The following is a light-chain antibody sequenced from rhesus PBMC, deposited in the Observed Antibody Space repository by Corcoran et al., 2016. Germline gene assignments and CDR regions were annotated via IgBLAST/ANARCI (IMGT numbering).Light chain of an antibody. CDR3: QHNYGTPPT. CDR2: KAS. J-gene: IGKJ4*01. Sequence: DIQMTQSPSSLSASVGDRVTITCRTSENVNNYLNWYQQKPGKAPKLLIYKASTLQSGVPSRFSGNGSGTDYTFTISSLQSEDVATYYCQHNYGTPPTFGGGTKVGIK. CDR1: ENVNNY. V-gene: IGKV1-74*01.